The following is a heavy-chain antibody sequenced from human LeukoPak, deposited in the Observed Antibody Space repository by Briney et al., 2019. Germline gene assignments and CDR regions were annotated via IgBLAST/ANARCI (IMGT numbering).Heavy chain of an antibody. V-gene: IGHV3-66*04. J-gene: IGHJ6*02. D-gene: IGHD4-17*01. CDR1: GFAISSNY. Sequence: GGSLRLSCVASGFAISSNYISWVRQAPGKGLEWVSVIQSGGDTYYADSMKDRFTVSRDDSHNTVYVQMNSLRVEDTAVYYCARHRGVYSDRAMDVWGQGTTVTVS. CDR3: ARHRGVYSDRAMDV. CDR2: IQSGGDT.